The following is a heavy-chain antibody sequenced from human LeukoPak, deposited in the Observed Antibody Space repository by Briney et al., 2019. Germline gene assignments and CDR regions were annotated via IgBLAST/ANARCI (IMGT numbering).Heavy chain of an antibody. Sequence: SETLSLTCAVYGGSFSGNYWSWIRQPPGKGLEWIGDINHSGSTNYNPSLKSRVTISVDTSKNQFSLKLSSVTAADTAVYYCARRSYGYSVSRYWGQGTLVTVSS. V-gene: IGHV4-34*01. CDR3: ARRSYGYSVSRY. J-gene: IGHJ4*02. CDR2: INHSGST. CDR1: GGSFSGNY. D-gene: IGHD5-18*01.